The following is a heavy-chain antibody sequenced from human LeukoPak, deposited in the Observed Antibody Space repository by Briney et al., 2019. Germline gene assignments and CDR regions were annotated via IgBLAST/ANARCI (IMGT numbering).Heavy chain of an antibody. CDR2: IWYDGSNK. D-gene: IGHD1-26*01. CDR3: AKDRGRRSYGAVDY. J-gene: IGHJ4*02. Sequence: GRSLRLSCAASGFTFSIYGMHWVRQAPGKGLEWVSVIWYDGSNKYYADSVKGRFTISRDNSKNTLYLEMNSLRAEDMAVYYCAKDRGRRSYGAVDYWGQGTQVTVSS. CDR1: GFTFSIYG. V-gene: IGHV3-33*06.